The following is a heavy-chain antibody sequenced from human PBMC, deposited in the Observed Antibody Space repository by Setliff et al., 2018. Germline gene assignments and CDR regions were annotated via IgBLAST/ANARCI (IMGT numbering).Heavy chain of an antibody. CDR3: ARLSPYNTGPPFDY. J-gene: IGHJ4*01. D-gene: IGHD2-8*02. CDR1: GGSISSYY. V-gene: IGHV4-59*08. Sequence: SETLSLTCTVSGGSISSYYWSWIRQPPWKGLEWIGYISYTGSTNYDPSLKSRVTISLDTSKNHFSLNLRSVTAADTAVYYCARLSPYNTGPPFDYWG. CDR2: ISYTGST.